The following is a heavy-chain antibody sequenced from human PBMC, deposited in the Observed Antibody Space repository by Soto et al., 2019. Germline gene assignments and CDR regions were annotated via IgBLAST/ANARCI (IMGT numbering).Heavy chain of an antibody. CDR3: ARGRHHYGSGSYAFDI. Sequence: GGSLRLSCAASGFTFSTYSMNWVRQAPGKGLEWVAVIWYDGSNKYYADSVKGRFTISRDNSKNTLYLQMNSLRAEDTAVYYCARGRHHYGSGSYAFDIWGQGTIVTVSS. V-gene: IGHV3-33*08. CDR1: GFTFSTYS. J-gene: IGHJ3*02. CDR2: IWYDGSNK. D-gene: IGHD3-10*01.